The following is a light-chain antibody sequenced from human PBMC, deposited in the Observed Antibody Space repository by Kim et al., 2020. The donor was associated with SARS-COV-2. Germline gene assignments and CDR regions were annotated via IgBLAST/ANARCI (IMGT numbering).Light chain of an antibody. Sequence: EIVLTQSPGTLSLSPGERATLSCRASQSVSSSYLAWYQQKPGQAPRVLIYGASSRATGIPDRFSGSGSGTDFTLTISRLEPEDFAVYYCQQYGSSPVTFGQGTKLEI. V-gene: IGKV3-20*01. CDR1: QSVSSSY. J-gene: IGKJ2*01. CDR3: QQYGSSPVT. CDR2: GAS.